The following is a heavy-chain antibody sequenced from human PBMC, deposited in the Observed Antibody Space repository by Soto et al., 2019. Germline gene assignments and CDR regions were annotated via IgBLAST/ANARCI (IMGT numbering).Heavy chain of an antibody. J-gene: IGHJ4*02. Sequence: ASVQVSCKASGYTFTSYAIHWVRQAPGQRLEWMGWINAGNGDTKYSQKLQGRITITRDTSATTAYVELSSLTSEDTALYYCTRDPATYSSGYDYWGQGTPVTVSS. CDR3: TRDPATYSSGYDY. D-gene: IGHD6-19*01. V-gene: IGHV1-3*01. CDR2: INAGNGDT. CDR1: GYTFTSYA.